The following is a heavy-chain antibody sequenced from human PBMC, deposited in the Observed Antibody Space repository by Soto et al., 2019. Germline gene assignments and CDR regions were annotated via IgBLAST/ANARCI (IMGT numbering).Heavy chain of an antibody. CDR3: ARVRTATPGAFDI. CDR2: ISSSSSYI. CDR1: GFTFSSYS. V-gene: IGHV3-21*01. J-gene: IGHJ3*02. Sequence: EVQLVESGGGLVKPGGSLRLSCAASGFTFSSYSMNWVRQAPGKGLEWVSSISSSSSYIYYADSVKGRFTISRDNAKNSLYLQMNSLRAEDTAVYYCARVRTATPGAFDIWGQGTIVTVSS. D-gene: IGHD4-17*01.